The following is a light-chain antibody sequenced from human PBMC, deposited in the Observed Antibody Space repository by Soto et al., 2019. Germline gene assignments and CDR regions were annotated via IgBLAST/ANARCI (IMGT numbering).Light chain of an antibody. V-gene: IGKV1-33*01. CDR2: DAS. J-gene: IGKJ2*01. Sequence: DIQLTQSPSSLSASVGDRVTITCQASQDIVKSLNWYQQKPGSAPNLLIYDASNLQTRVPSRFSGSGSGTDFTFTISSLQPEDFATYYCQQFDNLPYTFGQGTKLEIK. CDR1: QDIVKS. CDR3: QQFDNLPYT.